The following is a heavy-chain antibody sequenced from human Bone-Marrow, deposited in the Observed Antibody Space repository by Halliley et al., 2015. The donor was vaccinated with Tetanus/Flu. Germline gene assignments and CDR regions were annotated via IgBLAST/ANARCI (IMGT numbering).Heavy chain of an antibody. Sequence: SLRLSCAASGFTFSSYWIHWVRQAPGKGLEWVSCVNLDESGTSYADSVRGRFTISRDNSKNTLYLQMNSLRPEDTAVYYCARVAGHNAIYRYYGMDVWGQGTTVTVSS. D-gene: IGHD1-1*01. CDR2: VNLDESGT. J-gene: IGHJ6*02. CDR1: GFTFSSYW. V-gene: IGHV3-74*01. CDR3: ARVAGHNAIYRYYGMDV.